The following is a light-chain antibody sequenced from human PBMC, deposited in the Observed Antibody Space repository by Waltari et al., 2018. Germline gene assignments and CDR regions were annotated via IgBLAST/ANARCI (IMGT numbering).Light chain of an antibody. CDR3: GTWDSSLSGAV. CDR2: ENT. CDR1: SSNIGNTY. V-gene: IGLV1-51*02. Sequence: QSVLTPPPSVSAAPGQRVTISCSGGSSNIGNTYVSWYRQFPGTAPKLLIYENTERPSGIPGRFSGSKSGTSATLDITGLQAGDEADYYCGTWDSSLSGAVFGGGTHLTVL. J-gene: IGLJ7*01.